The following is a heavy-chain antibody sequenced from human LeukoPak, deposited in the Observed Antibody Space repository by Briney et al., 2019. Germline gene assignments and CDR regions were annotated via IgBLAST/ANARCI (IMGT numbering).Heavy chain of an antibody. J-gene: IGHJ4*02. CDR3: ARLKKRMTMVRGVVRRFDY. CDR1: GGSISSSSYY. D-gene: IGHD3-10*01. CDR2: IYYSGST. V-gene: IGHV4-39*01. Sequence: SETLSLTCTVSGGSISSSSYYWGWIRQPPGKGLEWIVSIYYSGSTYYNPSLKGRVTISVDTSKNQFSLKLSSVTAAETAVYYCARLKKRMTMVRGVVRRFDYWGQGTLVTVSS.